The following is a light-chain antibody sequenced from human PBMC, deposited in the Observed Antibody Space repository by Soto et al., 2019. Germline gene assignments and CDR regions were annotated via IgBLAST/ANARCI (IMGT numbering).Light chain of an antibody. CDR3: QQRSNWPIT. V-gene: IGKV3-11*01. J-gene: IGKJ5*01. Sequence: EIVLAQSPATLSLSQGGRATLACRSSQSVSNYLAWYQQKPGQAPRLLIYDASKRATGIPARFSGSGSGTDFTLTISSLEPEDFAVYYCQQRSNWPITFGQGTRLEIK. CDR2: DAS. CDR1: QSVSNY.